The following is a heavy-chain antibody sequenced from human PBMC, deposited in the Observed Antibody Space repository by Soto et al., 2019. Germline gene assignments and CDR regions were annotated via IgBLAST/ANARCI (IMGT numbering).Heavy chain of an antibody. CDR3: ATRITVFGLLIPPFDP. Sequence: NPSETLSLTCTVSGGSISSYYWSWIRQPPGKGLEWIGYIYYSGSTNYNPSLKSRVTISVDTSKNQFSLRLSSVTAADTAIYYRATRITVFGLLIPPFDPWGQGTQVTVSS. D-gene: IGHD3-3*01. CDR2: IYYSGST. J-gene: IGHJ5*02. CDR1: GGSISSYY. V-gene: IGHV4-59*03.